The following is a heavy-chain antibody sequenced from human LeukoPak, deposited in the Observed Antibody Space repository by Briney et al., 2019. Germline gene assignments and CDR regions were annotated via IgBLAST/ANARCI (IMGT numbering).Heavy chain of an antibody. CDR2: IYTSGST. D-gene: IGHD6-13*01. CDR1: GGSISSGSYY. V-gene: IGHV4-61*02. CDR3: ARDRSSSGYFDY. J-gene: IGHJ4*02. Sequence: PSETLSLTCTVSGGSISSGSYYWSWIRQPAGKGLEWIGRIYTSGSTNYNPSLKSRVTISVDTSKNQFSLKPSSVTAADTAVYYCARDRSSSGYFDYWGQGTLVTVSS.